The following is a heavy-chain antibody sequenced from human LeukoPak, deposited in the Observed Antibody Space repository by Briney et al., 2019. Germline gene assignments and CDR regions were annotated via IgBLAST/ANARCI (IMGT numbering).Heavy chain of an antibody. D-gene: IGHD2-21*02. V-gene: IGHV3-74*01. CDR3: AREGDSYYYGMDV. CDR2: INSDGSST. J-gene: IGHJ6*02. CDR1: GFTFSSYW. Sequence: PGGSLRLSCAASGFTFSSYWMHWVRQAPGKGLVWVSRINSDGSSTSYADSVKGRFTISRDNAKNTLYLQMNCLRAEDTAVYYCAREGDSYYYGMDVWGQGTTVTVSS.